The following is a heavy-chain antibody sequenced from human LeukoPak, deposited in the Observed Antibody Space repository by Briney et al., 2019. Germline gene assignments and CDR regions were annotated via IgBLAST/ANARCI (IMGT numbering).Heavy chain of an antibody. CDR3: ARGYSFLELGPTDAFDI. CDR1: GGSISSGSYY. CDR2: IYTSGST. D-gene: IGHD3-3*01. Sequence: PSQTLSLTCTVSGGSISSGSYYWSWIRQPAGKGLEWIGRIYTSGSTNYNPSLKSRVTMSVDTSKNQFSLKLSSVTAADTAVYYCARGYSFLELGPTDAFDIWGQGTMVTVSS. J-gene: IGHJ3*02. V-gene: IGHV4-61*02.